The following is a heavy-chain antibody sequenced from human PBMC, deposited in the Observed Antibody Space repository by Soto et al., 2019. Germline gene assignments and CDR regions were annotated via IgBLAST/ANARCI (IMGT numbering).Heavy chain of an antibody. V-gene: IGHV4-31*03. Sequence: QVQLQESGPGLVKPSQTLSLTCTVSGGSISSGGYYWSWIRQHPGKGLEWTGYIYYSGSTYYNPSLKSRVTISVDTSKNQFSLKLSSVTAADTAVYYCARVRIGYGDYMGYFDYWGQGTLVTVSS. J-gene: IGHJ4*02. CDR3: ARVRIGYGDYMGYFDY. D-gene: IGHD4-17*01. CDR2: IYYSGST. CDR1: GGSISSGGYY.